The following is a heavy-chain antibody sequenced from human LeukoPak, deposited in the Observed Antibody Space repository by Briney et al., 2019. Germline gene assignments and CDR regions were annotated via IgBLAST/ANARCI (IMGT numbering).Heavy chain of an antibody. CDR1: GFSLSTSGVG. CDR3: ARSRVADGYFDS. Sequence: SGPTLVNPTQTLTLTCTFSGFSLSTSGVGVGWIRQPPGKALEWLALIHWNDDKRYKSSLKSRLTIAKDTSKNQVVLTMTNVDLVDTATYYCARSRVADGYFDSWGQGTLVTVSS. CDR2: IHWNDDK. D-gene: IGHD6-13*01. V-gene: IGHV2-5*01. J-gene: IGHJ4*02.